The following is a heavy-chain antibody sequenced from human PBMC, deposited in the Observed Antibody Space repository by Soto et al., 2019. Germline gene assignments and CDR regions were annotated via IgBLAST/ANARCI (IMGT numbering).Heavy chain of an antibody. CDR1: GFTFGTTD. J-gene: IGHJ5*02. V-gene: IGHV3-23*01. CDR3: VKNSGWFNT. Sequence: QFLQSGGGLLQPWGSLTLSCAASGFTFGTTDMSWVRQSPGEGLEWVSTIDGSGGITYYADSVKGRFTISRDNSRNTVYLQINSLRGDDTALYYCVKNSGWFNTWGQGALVTVSS. CDR2: IDGSGGIT. D-gene: IGHD3-10*01.